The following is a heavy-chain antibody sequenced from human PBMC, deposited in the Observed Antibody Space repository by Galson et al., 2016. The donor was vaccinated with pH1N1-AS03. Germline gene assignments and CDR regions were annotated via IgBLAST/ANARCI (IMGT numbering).Heavy chain of an antibody. CDR1: GYIFTGFY. Sequence: SVKVSCKASGYIFTGFYVHRVRQAPGQGLEWMGWINPNNGVTNYAQKFQAWVTMTGDTSISTAYMELYGLKSDDTAVYYGARAPRGPCSSSTCAATYYFGMDVWGQGTTVTVSS. V-gene: IGHV1-2*04. CDR2: INPNNGVT. J-gene: IGHJ6*02. CDR3: ARAPRGPCSSSTCAATYYFGMDV. D-gene: IGHD1-26*01.